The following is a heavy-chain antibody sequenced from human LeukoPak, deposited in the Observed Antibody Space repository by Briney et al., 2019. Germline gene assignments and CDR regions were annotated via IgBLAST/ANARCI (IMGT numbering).Heavy chain of an antibody. CDR3: VRDRELNY. V-gene: IGHV4-59*01. CDR2: TYNSGST. D-gene: IGHD3-10*01. CDR1: GGSISVYY. J-gene: IGHJ4*02. Sequence: SETLSLTCTVSGGSISVYYWSWIRQPPGKGLEWLGYTYNSGSTLYNPSLKSRVTISVDTSRNEFSLRLTSVTAADAAVYYCVRDRELNYWGQGTLVTVSS.